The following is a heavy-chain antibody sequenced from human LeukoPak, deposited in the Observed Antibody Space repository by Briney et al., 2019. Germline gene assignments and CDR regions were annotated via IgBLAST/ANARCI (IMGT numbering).Heavy chain of an antibody. J-gene: IGHJ3*02. Sequence: SETLSLTCTVSDGSITNSYRSWIRQPAGKGLEWIGRIYTTGSTNHNPSLNSRVTMSVDTSKNQFSLKLNSVTAADTAVYYCARGPRATATQAFDIWGQGTMVTVSS. CDR1: DGSITNSY. CDR3: ARGPRATATQAFDI. V-gene: IGHV4-4*07. D-gene: IGHD2-15*01. CDR2: IYTTGST.